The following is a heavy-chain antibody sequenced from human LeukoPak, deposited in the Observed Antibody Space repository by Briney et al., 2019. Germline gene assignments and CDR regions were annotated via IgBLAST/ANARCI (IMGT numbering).Heavy chain of an antibody. CDR2: ISGDGSRT. Sequence: GGSLRLSCAASGFTFSSYWMHWIRQAPGKGLVWVSRISGDGSRTNNADSVKGRFTISRDKSKNTLSLQMNSLRAEDTAVYYCAQQVGYCSSGSCYFTYWGQGTLVTVSS. CDR1: GFTFSSYW. V-gene: IGHV3-74*01. CDR3: AQQVGYCSSGSCYFTY. J-gene: IGHJ1*01. D-gene: IGHD2-15*01.